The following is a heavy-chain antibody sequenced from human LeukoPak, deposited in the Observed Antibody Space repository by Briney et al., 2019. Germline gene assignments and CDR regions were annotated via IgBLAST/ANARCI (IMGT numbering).Heavy chain of an antibody. V-gene: IGHV3-7*01. D-gene: IGHD6-19*01. J-gene: IGHJ4*02. CDR1: GFTFSSYW. CDR2: IKQDGSEK. CDR3: ARGKEIAVAGTDY. Sequence: GGSLRLSCAASGFTFSSYWMSWVRQAPGKGLEWVANIKQDGSEKYYVDSVKGRFTIPRDNAKNSLYLQMNSLRAEDTAVYYCARGKEIAVAGTDYWGQGTLVTVSS.